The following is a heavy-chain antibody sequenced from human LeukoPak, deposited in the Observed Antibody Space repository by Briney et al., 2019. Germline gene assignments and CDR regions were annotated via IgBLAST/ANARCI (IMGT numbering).Heavy chain of an antibody. CDR1: GLIFSSSW. CDR3: ARDLAYSRLDY. Sequence: GGSLRLSCAVSGLIFSSSWMDWVRQAPGKGLEWVASINPDGNKKYSADSVKGRFTISRDNAENSLYLQMNSLRVEDTAFYYCARDLAYSRLDYWGQGMLVTVSS. CDR2: INPDGNKK. J-gene: IGHJ4*02. V-gene: IGHV3-7*01. D-gene: IGHD5-18*01.